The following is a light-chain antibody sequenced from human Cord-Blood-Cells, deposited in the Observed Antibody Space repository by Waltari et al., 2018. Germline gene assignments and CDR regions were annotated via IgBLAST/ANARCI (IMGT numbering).Light chain of an antibody. J-gene: IGKJ2*01. V-gene: IGKV1-39*01. CDR1: QSISSC. Sequence: IQFTESPYSLTASVGDRVTITCWASQSISSCLIWYQQKPGQAPKLLIYAASSSQSGVPTRFSGSGSGTDFTLTISSLQPEDFATYYCQQSYSTPYTFGQGTKLEIK. CDR2: AAS. CDR3: QQSYSTPYT.